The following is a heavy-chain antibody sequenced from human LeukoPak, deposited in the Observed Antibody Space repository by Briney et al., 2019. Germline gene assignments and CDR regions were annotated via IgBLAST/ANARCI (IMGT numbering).Heavy chain of an antibody. D-gene: IGHD3-3*01. CDR1: GGTFSSYA. CDR2: IIPIFGTA. Sequence: ASVKVSCKASGGTFSSYAISWVRQAPGQGLEWMGGIIPIFGTANYAQKFQGRVTITADESTSTAYMELSSLRSEDTAVYYCASPGLVLGVVGPFDYWGQGTLVTVSS. J-gene: IGHJ4*02. CDR3: ASPGLVLGVVGPFDY. V-gene: IGHV1-69*13.